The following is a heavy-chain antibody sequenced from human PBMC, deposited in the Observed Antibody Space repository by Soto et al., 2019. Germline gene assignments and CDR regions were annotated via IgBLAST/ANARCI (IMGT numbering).Heavy chain of an antibody. CDR1: GFTFRNYG. V-gene: IGHV3-30*18. CDR3: AKDRGVVVPDANNQFGMDV. J-gene: IGHJ6*02. CDR2: ISYDGRKK. D-gene: IGHD2-2*01. Sequence: TGGSLRLSCEASGFTFRNYGMHWARQAPGKGLEWVAVISYDGRKKYYADSVKGRFTITRDNSKSTLYLEMSSLRAEDTAVYFCAKDRGVVVPDANNQFGMDVWGQGTAVTVSS.